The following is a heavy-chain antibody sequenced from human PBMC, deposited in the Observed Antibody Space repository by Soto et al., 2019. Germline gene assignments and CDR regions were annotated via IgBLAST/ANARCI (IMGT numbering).Heavy chain of an antibody. CDR2: INTDNGDT. J-gene: IGHJ6*02. V-gene: IGHV1-3*04. CDR1: GYIFTSYS. CDR3: ARGDYDLSTGYSYYYGMDV. Sequence: GASVKVSCKASGYIFTSYSIHWVYQAPGHGLQWVGWINTDNGDTKYSQKFQDRVTISRDTSATTAYMELNSLTSEDTAVYYCARGDYDLSTGYSYYYGMDVWGQGTAVTVSS. D-gene: IGHD3-9*01.